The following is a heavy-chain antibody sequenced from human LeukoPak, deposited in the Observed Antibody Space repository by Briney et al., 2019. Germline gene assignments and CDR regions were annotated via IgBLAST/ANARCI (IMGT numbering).Heavy chain of an antibody. D-gene: IGHD3-10*01. CDR3: VAEEYGTGSYYKSAF. CDR1: SGSLGSDALY. Sequence: PSDTLSLTCTVSSGSLGSDALYWGWRRPSPGKGLEWIGGVHYTRSYSGTTYYNPSLESRVTVSTDMSKTVCSLMLTPVTAADTAVYYCVAEEYGTGSYYKSAFWGKGALVSVSS. CDR2: VHYTRSYSGTT. V-gene: IGHV4-39*01. J-gene: IGHJ4*02.